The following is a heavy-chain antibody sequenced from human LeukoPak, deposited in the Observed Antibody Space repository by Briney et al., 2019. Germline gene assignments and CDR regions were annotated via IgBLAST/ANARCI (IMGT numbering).Heavy chain of an antibody. D-gene: IGHD1-26*01. CDR2: ISSSGSTI. V-gene: IGHV3-48*03. CDR3: ARDPYSGSYGDYYYYYMDV. J-gene: IGHJ6*03. Sequence: GGSLRLSCAASGFTFDNHEMTWVRQAPGKGLEWVSYISSSGSTIYYADSVRGRFTISRDNAKNSLYLQMNSLRPEDTAVYYCARDPYSGSYGDYYYYYMDVWGKGTTVTISS. CDR1: GFTFDNHE.